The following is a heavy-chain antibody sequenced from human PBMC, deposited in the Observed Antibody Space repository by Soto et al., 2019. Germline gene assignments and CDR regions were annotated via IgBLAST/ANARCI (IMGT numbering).Heavy chain of an antibody. CDR3: ARDDDRMGGYRGYDIDY. J-gene: IGHJ4*02. V-gene: IGHV1-69*04. Sequence: ASVKVSCKASGGTFSSYTISWVRQAPGQGLEWMGRIIPILGIANYAQKFQGRVTITADKSTSTAYMELSSLRSEDTAVYYCARDDDRMGGYRGYDIDYWGQGTLVTVSS. D-gene: IGHD5-12*01. CDR2: IIPILGIA. CDR1: GGTFSSYT.